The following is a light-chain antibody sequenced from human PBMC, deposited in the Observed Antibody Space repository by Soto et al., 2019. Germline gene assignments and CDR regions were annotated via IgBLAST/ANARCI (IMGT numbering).Light chain of an antibody. CDR1: SSNIGAGYD. Sequence: QSVLTQPLSVSGAPGQRVTISCTGSSSNIGAGYDVHWYQQLPGTAPKLLIYGNSNRPSGVPDRFSGSKSGTSASLAITGLQAEDEADYYCQSYDSSPHYVFGTGTKVTVL. V-gene: IGLV1-40*01. CDR3: QSYDSSPHYV. CDR2: GNS. J-gene: IGLJ1*01.